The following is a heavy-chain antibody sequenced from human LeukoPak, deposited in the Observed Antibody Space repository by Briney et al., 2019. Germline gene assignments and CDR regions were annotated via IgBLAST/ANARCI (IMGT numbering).Heavy chain of an antibody. J-gene: IGHJ5*02. V-gene: IGHV4-34*01. CDR3: ARGFGGYCSSTSCYRHWFDP. CDR1: GGSFRGYY. Sequence: SETLSLTCAVYGGSFRGYYWSWIRQPPGKGLEWIGEIDHSGSTNYNPSLKSRVTISVDTSKNQFSLKLSSVTAADTAVYYCARGFGGYCSSTSCYRHWFDPWGQGTLVTVSS. D-gene: IGHD2-2*02. CDR2: IDHSGST.